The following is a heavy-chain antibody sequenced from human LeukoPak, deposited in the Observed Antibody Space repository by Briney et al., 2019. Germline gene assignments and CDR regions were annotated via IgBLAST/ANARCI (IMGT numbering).Heavy chain of an antibody. Sequence: ASVKVSCKASGYTFTGYYMHWVRQAPGQGLEWMGWINPNSGGTNYAQKFQGRVTMTRDTSISTAYMELSRLRSDDTAVYYCARAHRRYCTNDVCYTGPTGYWGQGTLVTVSS. V-gene: IGHV1-2*02. J-gene: IGHJ4*02. CDR1: GYTFTGYY. CDR3: ARAHRRYCTNDVCYTGPTGY. D-gene: IGHD2-8*01. CDR2: INPNSGGT.